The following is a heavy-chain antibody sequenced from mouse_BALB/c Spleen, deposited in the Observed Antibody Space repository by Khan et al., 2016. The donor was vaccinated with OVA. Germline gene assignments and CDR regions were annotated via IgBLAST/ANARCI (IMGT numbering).Heavy chain of an antibody. CDR3: AKIASYRCSDF. J-gene: IGHJ1*01. CDR1: GYTFTNYG. Sequence: QIQLLQSGPELKKPGETVKISCTASGYTFTNYGMNWVKQTPGKGLKWMGWINTYTGKTTYGHDFKGRFALSLDTSASTAYLQINNLTNEDMATFVCAKIASYRCSDFWGEGTTVTVSS. CDR2: INTYTGKT. V-gene: IGHV9-1*02.